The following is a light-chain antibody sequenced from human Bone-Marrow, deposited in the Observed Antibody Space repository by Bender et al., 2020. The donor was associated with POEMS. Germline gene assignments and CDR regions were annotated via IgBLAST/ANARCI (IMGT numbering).Light chain of an antibody. Sequence: QSALTQPASVSGSLGQSITISCTGTSSDIGTYGLVSWYQQHPGKAPKLIIYEVIKRPSGVSNRFSGSKSGNTASLTLSGLQAEDEADYYCCSYVGRSTLVFGGGTKLTV. J-gene: IGLJ3*02. CDR2: EVI. V-gene: IGLV2-23*02. CDR1: SSDIGTYGL. CDR3: CSYVGRSTLV.